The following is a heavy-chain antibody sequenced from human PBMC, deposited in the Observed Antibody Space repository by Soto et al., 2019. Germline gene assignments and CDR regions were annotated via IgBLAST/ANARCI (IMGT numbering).Heavy chain of an antibody. J-gene: IGHJ4*02. D-gene: IGHD4-4*01. CDR3: GRDDYNTYGGPRY. Sequence: SEILSLTCAVSGYLISSGHYWTWIRQPPEKWVAWVGSIYHSGSIFYNASLKSRVTISVDTSKNQFSLNLGSVTAADTAVYYCGRDDYNTYGGPRYWGQGTLVTVSS. CDR2: IYHSGSI. CDR1: GYLISSGHY. V-gene: IGHV4-38-2*02.